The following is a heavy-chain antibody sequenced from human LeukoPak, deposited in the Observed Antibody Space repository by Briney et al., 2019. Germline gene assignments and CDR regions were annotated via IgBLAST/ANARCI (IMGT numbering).Heavy chain of an antibody. Sequence: AGGSLRLSCAASGFTFSSYGMHWVRQAPGKGLEWVAFIRYDGSNKCYADSVKGRFTISRDNSKNTLYLQMNSLRAEDTAVYYCAKSGDDYVWGSYRYFDYWGQGTLVTVSS. CDR3: AKSGDDYVWGSYRYFDY. J-gene: IGHJ4*02. CDR2: IRYDGSNK. D-gene: IGHD3-16*02. V-gene: IGHV3-30*02. CDR1: GFTFSSYG.